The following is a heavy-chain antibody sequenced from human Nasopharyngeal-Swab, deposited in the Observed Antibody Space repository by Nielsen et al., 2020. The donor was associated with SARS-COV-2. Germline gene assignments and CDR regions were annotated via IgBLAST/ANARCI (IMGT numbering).Heavy chain of an antibody. CDR1: GFTFSDYY. D-gene: IGHD2-15*01. Sequence: LKISCAASGFTFSDYYMSWIRQAPGKGLEWVSYISSSGSTIYYADSVKGRFTISRDNAKNSLYLQMNSLRAEDTAVYYCARDGKGGYCSGGSCYSGITYYYYMDVWGKGTTVTVSS. J-gene: IGHJ6*03. CDR3: ARDGKGGYCSGGSCYSGITYYYYMDV. CDR2: ISSSGSTI. V-gene: IGHV3-11*04.